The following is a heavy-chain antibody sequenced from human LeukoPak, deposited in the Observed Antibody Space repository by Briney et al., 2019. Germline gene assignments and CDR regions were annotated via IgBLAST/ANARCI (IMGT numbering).Heavy chain of an antibody. CDR1: GFTLMSYD. J-gene: IGHJ4*02. CDR3: AKEYSGYDFDY. D-gene: IGHD5-12*01. Sequence: GGSLRVSCAASGFTLMSYDMSWVRQARGKGLEWVAATSGSGVNSYYADSVRGRFTISRDNSQNTLYLQMDSLRAEDTALYYCAKEYSGYDFDYWGQGTLVTVSS. V-gene: IGHV3-23*01. CDR2: TSGSGVNS.